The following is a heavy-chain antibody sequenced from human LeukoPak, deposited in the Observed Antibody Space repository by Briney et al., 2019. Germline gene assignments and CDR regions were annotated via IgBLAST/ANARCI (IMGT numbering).Heavy chain of an antibody. CDR1: GFTFSNHG. V-gene: IGHV3-48*04. CDR2: ISSSGSTI. D-gene: IGHD3-10*02. CDR3: AELGITMIGGV. J-gene: IGHJ6*04. Sequence: TGGSLRLSCAASGFTFSNHGMHWVRQAPGKGLEWVSYISSSGSTIYYADSVKGRFTISRDNAKNSLYLQMNSLRAEDTAVYYCAELGITMIGGVWGKGTKVTISS.